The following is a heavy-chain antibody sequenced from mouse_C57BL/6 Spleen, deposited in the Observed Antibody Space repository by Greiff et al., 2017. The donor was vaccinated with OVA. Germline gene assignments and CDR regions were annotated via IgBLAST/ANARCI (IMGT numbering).Heavy chain of an antibody. D-gene: IGHD1-1*01. CDR2: IYPRSGNT. CDR3: AREGGHYYGSSYGY. Sequence: QVQLQQSGAELARPGASVKLSCKASGYTFTSYGISWVKQRTGQGLEWIGEIYPRSGNTYYNEKFKGKATLTADKSSSTAYMELRSLTSEDSAVYFCAREGGHYYGSSYGYWGQGTTLTVSS. CDR1: GYTFTSYG. J-gene: IGHJ2*01. V-gene: IGHV1-81*01.